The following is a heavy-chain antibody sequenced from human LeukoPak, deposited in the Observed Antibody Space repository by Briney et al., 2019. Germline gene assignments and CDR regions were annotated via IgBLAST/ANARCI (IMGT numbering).Heavy chain of an antibody. CDR1: GYAFTGYY. V-gene: IGHV1-2*02. CDR3: ARDGIAVAGTYY. CDR2: INPNSGGT. D-gene: IGHD6-19*01. Sequence: ASVKVSCKASGYAFTGYYMHWVRQAPGQGLEWMGWINPNSGGTNYAQKFQGRVTMTRDTSISTAYMELSRLRSDDTAVYYCARDGIAVAGTYYWGQGTLVTVSS. J-gene: IGHJ4*02.